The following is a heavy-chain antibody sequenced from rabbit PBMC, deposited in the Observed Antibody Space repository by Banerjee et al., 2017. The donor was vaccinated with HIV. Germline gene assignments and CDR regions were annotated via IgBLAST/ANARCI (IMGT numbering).Heavy chain of an antibody. J-gene: IGHJ4*01. CDR1: GFSFSSTYY. V-gene: IGHV1S45*01. Sequence: QEQLVESGGGLVQPEGSLTLTCTASGFSFSSTYYMCWVRQAPGKGLEWIACIGAASTYYATWAKGRFTISKTSSTTVTLQMTSLTAADTATYFCARDAGYAGSNLWGQGTLVTVS. CDR2: IGAAST. CDR3: ARDAGYAGSNL. D-gene: IGHD4-2*01.